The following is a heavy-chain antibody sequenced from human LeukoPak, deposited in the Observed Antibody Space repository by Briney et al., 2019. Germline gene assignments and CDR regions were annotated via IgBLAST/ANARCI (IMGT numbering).Heavy chain of an antibody. CDR3: ASGIVATVY. V-gene: IGHV3-48*01. CDR2: ISSDSSTI. Sequence: GGSLRLSCAASGFTFSSYSMNWVRQAPGKGLKWISYISSDSSTIYYADSVKGRFTISRDSSKNTLYLQMNSLRAEDTAVYYCASGIVATVYWGQGTLVTVSS. D-gene: IGHD2/OR15-2a*01. J-gene: IGHJ4*02. CDR1: GFTFSSYS.